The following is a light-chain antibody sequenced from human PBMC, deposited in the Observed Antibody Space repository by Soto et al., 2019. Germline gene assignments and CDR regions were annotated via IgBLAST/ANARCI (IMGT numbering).Light chain of an antibody. CDR2: GAS. V-gene: IGKV3-15*01. J-gene: IGKJ1*01. CDR1: QSVNSH. CDR3: QQYNDWPRT. Sequence: EIVMTQSPATLSVSPGERATLSCRASQSVNSHLAWYQQKPGQAPRLLMYGASTRATGIPGRFNGSGSGTEFTLTISALQSEDFEVYYCQQYNDWPRTFGQGTKVEIK.